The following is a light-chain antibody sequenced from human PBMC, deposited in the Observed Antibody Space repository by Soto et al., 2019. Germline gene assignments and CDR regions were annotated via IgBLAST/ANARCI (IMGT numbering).Light chain of an antibody. J-gene: IGLJ2*01. V-gene: IGLV2-11*01. CDR3: CSYAGSDILI. CDR2: DVT. CDR1: SSDVGGYNY. Sequence: QAVVTQPRSVSGSPGQSVTISCTGTSSDVGGYNYVSWYQRHPGKAPKLIISDVTKRPSGVPDRFSGSKSGNTASLTISGLQAEDEADYDCCSYAGSDILIFGGGTKLTVL.